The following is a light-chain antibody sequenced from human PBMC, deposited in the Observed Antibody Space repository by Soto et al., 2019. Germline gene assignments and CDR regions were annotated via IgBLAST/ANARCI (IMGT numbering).Light chain of an antibody. CDR2: GAS. Sequence: EILMTQSPATLSVSPREKATLSCRASQSVSSNLAWYQQKPGQAPRLLIYGASTRATGIPARFSGSGSGTEFTLTISSLQSEDFAVYYCQQYNNWPQTCGQGTKVDIK. V-gene: IGKV3-15*01. J-gene: IGKJ1*01. CDR1: QSVSSN. CDR3: QQYNNWPQT.